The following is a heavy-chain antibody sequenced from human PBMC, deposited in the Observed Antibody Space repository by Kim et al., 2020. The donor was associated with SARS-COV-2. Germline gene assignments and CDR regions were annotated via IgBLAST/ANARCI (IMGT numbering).Heavy chain of an antibody. CDR2: ISSSGSTI. V-gene: IGHV3-48*03. CDR1: GFTFSSYE. Sequence: GGSLRLSCAASGFTFSSYEMNWVRQAPGKGLEWVSYISSSGSTIYYADSVKGRFTISRDNAKNSLYLQMNSLRAGDTAVYYCARGTCGAVAGFGIRNWFDPWGQGTLVTVSS. D-gene: IGHD6-19*01. J-gene: IGHJ5*02. CDR3: ARGTCGAVAGFGIRNWFDP.